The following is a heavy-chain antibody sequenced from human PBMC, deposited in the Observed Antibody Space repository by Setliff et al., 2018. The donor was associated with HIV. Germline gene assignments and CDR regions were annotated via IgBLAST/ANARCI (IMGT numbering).Heavy chain of an antibody. CDR1: GYTFTGYY. CDR2: INPNSGGT. V-gene: IGHV1-2*04. D-gene: IGHD2-21*02. Sequence: ASVKVSCKASGYTFTGYYMHWVRQAPGQGLEWMGWINPNSGGTNYAQKFQGWVTMTRDTSISTAYMELRSLRSVDSAVYYCARMKTETAAYFYSYMDVWGKGTTVTVSS. J-gene: IGHJ6*03. CDR3: ARMKTETAAYFYSYMDV.